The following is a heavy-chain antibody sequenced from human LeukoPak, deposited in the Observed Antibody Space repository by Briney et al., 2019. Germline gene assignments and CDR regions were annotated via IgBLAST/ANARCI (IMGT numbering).Heavy chain of an antibody. D-gene: IGHD3-22*01. CDR2: IYYSGST. Sequence: SQTLSLTCTVSGGSISSGGYYWSWIRQHPGKGLEWIGYIYYSGSTYYNPSLKSRVTISVDTSKNQFSLKLSSVTAADTAVYYCASLDSGYSSFGYWGQGTLVTVSS. V-gene: IGHV4-31*03. CDR1: GGSISSGGYY. J-gene: IGHJ4*02. CDR3: ASLDSGYSSFGY.